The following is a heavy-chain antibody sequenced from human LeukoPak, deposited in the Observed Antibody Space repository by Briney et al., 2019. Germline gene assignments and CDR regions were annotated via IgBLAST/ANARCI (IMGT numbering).Heavy chain of an antibody. Sequence: GGSLRLSCAASGFTVSTNYMSWVRQAPGKGLEWVSVIYSGGSTSYTDSVKGRFTVSRDNSKNTLYFQMNSLRAEDTAVYYCARGPTPPYSGWGYYFDYWGQGTLVTVSS. J-gene: IGHJ4*02. CDR2: IYSGGST. CDR1: GFTVSTNY. D-gene: IGHD6-19*01. CDR3: ARGPTPPYSGWGYYFDY. V-gene: IGHV3-53*01.